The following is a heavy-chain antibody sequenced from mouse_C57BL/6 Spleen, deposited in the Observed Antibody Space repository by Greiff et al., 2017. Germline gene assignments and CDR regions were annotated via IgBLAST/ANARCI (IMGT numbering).Heavy chain of an antibody. J-gene: IGHJ2*01. CDR3: AREYYYGTLDY. CDR2: IYPGDGDT. CDR1: GYAFSSSW. D-gene: IGHD1-1*01. V-gene: IGHV1-82*01. Sequence: VQVVASGPELVKPGASVKISCKASGYAFSSSWMNWVKQRPGKGLEWIGRIYPGDGDTNYNGKFKGKATRTADKAASTAYMQLSSLTSEDSAVYVCAREYYYGTLDYWGQGTTLTVSS.